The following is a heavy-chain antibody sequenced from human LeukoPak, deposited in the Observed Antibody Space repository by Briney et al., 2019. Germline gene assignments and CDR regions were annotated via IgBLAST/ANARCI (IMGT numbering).Heavy chain of an antibody. J-gene: IGHJ4*02. V-gene: IGHV3-21*01. Sequence: GGSLRHSRAPSGFPFRTYTMHGVRPAPGRGLEGVSSISTGSSNINDADSEKGRFTISRDNAKNSLYLQMNRLLAEDTAVYYCARLFDYGDYRAEPYWGQGTLVTVSS. CDR2: ISTGSSNI. CDR1: GFPFRTYT. CDR3: ARLFDYGDYRAEPY. D-gene: IGHD4-17*01.